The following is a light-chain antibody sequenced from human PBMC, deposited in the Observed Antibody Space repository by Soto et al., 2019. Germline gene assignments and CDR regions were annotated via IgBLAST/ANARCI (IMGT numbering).Light chain of an antibody. V-gene: IGLV2-14*01. CDR3: CSYTSSSTLWV. CDR2: EVS. CDR1: SSDVGGYNF. J-gene: IGLJ2*01. Sequence: QSVLTQPASVAGSPGQAITISCTGTSSDVGGYNFVSWYQRHPGKAPKLMIYEVSNRPSGVSNRFSGSKSGNTASLTISGLQAEDEADYYCCSYTSSSTLWVFGGGTKLTVL.